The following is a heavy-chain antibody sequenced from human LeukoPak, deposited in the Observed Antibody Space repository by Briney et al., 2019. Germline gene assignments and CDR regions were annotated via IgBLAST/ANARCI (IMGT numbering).Heavy chain of an antibody. J-gene: IGHJ6*02. CDR3: ARMGITMVRGAPYGMDV. CDR2: INHSGST. V-gene: IGHV4-34*01. D-gene: IGHD3-10*01. Sequence: SETLSLTCAVYGGSFSGYYWSWIRQPPGKRLEWIGEINHSGSTNYNPSLKSRVTISVDTSKNQFSLKLSSVTAADTAVYYCARMGITMVRGAPYGMDVWGQGTTVTVSS. CDR1: GGSFSGYY.